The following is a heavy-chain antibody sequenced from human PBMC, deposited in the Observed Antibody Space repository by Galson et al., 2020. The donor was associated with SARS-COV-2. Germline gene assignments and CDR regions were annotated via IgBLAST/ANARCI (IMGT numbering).Heavy chain of an antibody. V-gene: IGHV1-8*01. Sequence: ASVKVSYKASGYTFTSYDLNWVRQATGQGLEWMGWMNPNSGNTGCAQKFQGRVTMTRNTSISPAYMELSSLTSEDPAVYYCARVLCLPWVQIWLPNYGMDVWGQGTTVTVSS. CDR1: GYTFTSYD. CDR2: MNPNSGNT. CDR3: ARVLCLPWVQIWLPNYGMDV. D-gene: IGHD5-18*01. J-gene: IGHJ6*02.